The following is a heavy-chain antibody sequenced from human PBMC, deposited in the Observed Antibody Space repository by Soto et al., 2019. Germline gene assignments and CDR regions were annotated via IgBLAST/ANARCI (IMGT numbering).Heavy chain of an antibody. V-gene: IGHV3-21*01. D-gene: IGHD3-10*01. Sequence: PGGSLRLSCAASGFTFSSYSMNWVRQAPGKGLEWVSSISSSSSYIYYADSVKGRFTISRDNAKNSLYLQMNSLRAEDTAVYYCARWGMGTWFGELSYGMDVWGQGTTVTVSS. J-gene: IGHJ6*02. CDR2: ISSSSSYI. CDR1: GFTFSSYS. CDR3: ARWGMGTWFGELSYGMDV.